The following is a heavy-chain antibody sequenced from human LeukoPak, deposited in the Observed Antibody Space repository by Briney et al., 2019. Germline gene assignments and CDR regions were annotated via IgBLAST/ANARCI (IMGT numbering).Heavy chain of an antibody. CDR2: IWYDGSNK. CDR1: GFTFSSYG. Sequence: GRSLRLSCAASGFTFSSYGMHWVRQAPGKGLEWVAVIWYDGSNKYYADSVKGRFTISRDNSKNTLYLQMNSLRAEDTAMYYCAKVRRGYSYGPPLDYWGQGTLVTVSS. D-gene: IGHD5-18*01. CDR3: AKVRRGYSYGPPLDY. J-gene: IGHJ4*02. V-gene: IGHV3-33*06.